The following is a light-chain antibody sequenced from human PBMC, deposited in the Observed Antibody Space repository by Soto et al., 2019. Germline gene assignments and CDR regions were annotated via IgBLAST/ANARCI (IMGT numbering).Light chain of an antibody. J-gene: IGKJ3*01. V-gene: IGKV1-33*01. CDR1: QAIKNN. CDR3: QQFDNLLFT. CDR2: DAS. Sequence: DIQMTQSPSSLSASIGERVTITCQASQAIKNNLNWYQQKPGKAPQLLIYDASNLETGVPSRFSGSRSGTDFTFTISSLQPEDIATYYCQQFDNLLFTFGPGTKVDIK.